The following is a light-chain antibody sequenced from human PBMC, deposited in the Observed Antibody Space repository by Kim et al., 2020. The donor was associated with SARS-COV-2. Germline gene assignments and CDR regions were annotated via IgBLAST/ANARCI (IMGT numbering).Light chain of an antibody. CDR1: SSDVGANNS. Sequence: QSVTITCTGTSSDVGANNSVSWYQQHPGNAPKVMIYEVDRPPSGVPDRSSATKAANAASLTVSGLQEEEEADYYCSSDVGSDRVVFGGGTKLTVL. CDR2: EVD. CDR3: SSDVGSDRVV. V-gene: IGLV2-8*01. J-gene: IGLJ3*02.